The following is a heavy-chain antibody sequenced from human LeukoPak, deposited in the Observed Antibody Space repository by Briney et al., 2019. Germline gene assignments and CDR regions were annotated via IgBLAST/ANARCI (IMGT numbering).Heavy chain of an antibody. D-gene: IGHD2-15*01. CDR1: GGSFSGYY. CDR3: ARTVVAASIYYYYYGMDV. CDR2: INHSGST. J-gene: IGHJ6*02. V-gene: IGHV4-34*01. Sequence: PETLSLTCAVYGGSFSGYYWSWIRQPPGKGLEWIGEINHSGSTNYNPSLKSRVTISVDTSKNQFSLKLSSVTAADTAVYYCARTVVAASIYYYYYGMDVWGQGTTVTDSS.